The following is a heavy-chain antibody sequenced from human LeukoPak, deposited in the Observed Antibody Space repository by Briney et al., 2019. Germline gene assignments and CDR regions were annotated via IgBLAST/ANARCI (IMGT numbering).Heavy chain of an antibody. D-gene: IGHD3-3*01. CDR3: ARRSGYSPNWFDP. V-gene: IGHV4-61*01. Sequence: SETLSLTCTVSGGSVNSGNYYWSWIRQPPGKGLEWIGYIYYSGSTNYNPSLKSRVTMSVDTSKNQFSLKLTSVTAADTAVYYCARRSGYSPNWFDPWGQGTLVTVSS. J-gene: IGHJ5*02. CDR2: IYYSGST. CDR1: GGSVNSGNYY.